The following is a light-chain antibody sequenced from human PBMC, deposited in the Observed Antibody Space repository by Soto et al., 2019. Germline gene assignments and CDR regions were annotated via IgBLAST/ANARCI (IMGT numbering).Light chain of an antibody. J-gene: IGKJ1*01. V-gene: IGKV3-11*01. CDR2: DAS. CDR3: HQGRFCPVP. Sequence: EIVLTQSPAILSMSPGERATLSSRARQRVSSYFALYQQKPGQAPRLLIYDASNRATGVPARYSGSGSGPACHLTTSSLGPQDLAVYYCHQGRFCPVPFGQGTKVEIK. CDR1: QRVSSY.